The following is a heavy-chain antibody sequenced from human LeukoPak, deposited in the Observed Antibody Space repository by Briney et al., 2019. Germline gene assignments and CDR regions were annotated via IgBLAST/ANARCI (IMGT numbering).Heavy chain of an antibody. J-gene: IGHJ4*02. D-gene: IGHD3-22*01. CDR2: ISSSSSYI. Sequence: GGSLRLSCAASGFTLSSYSMNWDRQAPGKGPEWVSSISSSSSYIYYADSVKGRFTISRDNAKNSLYLQMNSLRVEDTAVYYCAKGGESSGYYGGPDYWGQGTLVTVSS. CDR1: GFTLSSYS. CDR3: AKGGESSGYYGGPDY. V-gene: IGHV3-21*01.